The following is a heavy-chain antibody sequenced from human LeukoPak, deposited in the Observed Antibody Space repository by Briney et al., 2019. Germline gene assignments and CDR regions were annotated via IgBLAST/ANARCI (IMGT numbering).Heavy chain of an antibody. CDR2: ISSSSSTI. CDR1: GFTFSSYS. CDR3: ARDPGSWYYYYMDV. D-gene: IGHD6-13*01. V-gene: IGHV3-48*01. Sequence: PGGSLRLSCAASGFTFSSYSMNWVRQAPGKGLEWVSYISSSSSTIYYADSVKGRFTISRDNAKNSLYLQMNSLRAEDTAVYYCARDPGSWYYYYMDVWGKGTTVTVSS. J-gene: IGHJ6*03.